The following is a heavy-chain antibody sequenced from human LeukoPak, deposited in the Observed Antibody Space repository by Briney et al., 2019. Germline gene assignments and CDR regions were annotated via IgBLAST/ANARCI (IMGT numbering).Heavy chain of an antibody. CDR2: IIPIFGTA. CDR1: GGTFSSYT. CDR3: ARRVGSGNYYFDY. V-gene: IGHV1-69*13. Sequence: SVKVSCKASGGTFSSYTITWVRQAPGQGLEWMGGIIPIFGTANYAQKFQGTVTITADESTSTAYMELSSLRSEDTAVYYCARRVGSGNYYFDYWGQGTLVTVSS. J-gene: IGHJ4*02. D-gene: IGHD3-10*01.